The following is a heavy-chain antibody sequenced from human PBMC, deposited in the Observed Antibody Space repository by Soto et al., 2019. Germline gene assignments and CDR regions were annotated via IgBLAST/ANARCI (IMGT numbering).Heavy chain of an antibody. V-gene: IGHV4-39*01. CDR2: IYYSGST. Sequence: KSSETLSLTCTVSGGSISSTSHYWAWIRQPPGKGLECIGSIYYSGSTYYNPSLKSRATISVDTSKNHFSLQLTSLTAADTAVCYCARQAGWLIDYWGQGALVTVSS. CDR1: GGSISSTSHY. D-gene: IGHD6-19*01. J-gene: IGHJ4*02. CDR3: ARQAGWLIDY.